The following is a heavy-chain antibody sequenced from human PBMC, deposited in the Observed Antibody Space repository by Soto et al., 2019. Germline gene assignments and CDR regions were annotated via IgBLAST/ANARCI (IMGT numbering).Heavy chain of an antibody. CDR3: ARGLAGWGKPTVI. CDR1: GFTFGSHW. Sequence: EVQLVESGGGLVQPGGSLRLSCAASGFTFGSHWMHWVRQAPGKRLVWVSRINSDGSSTTYADSVKGRFTISRDDDKSPLYLQMTSLGARETAVYYCARGLAGWGKPTVIWHQGTLVTFSS. V-gene: IGHV3-74*01. CDR2: INSDGSST. J-gene: IGHJ3*02. D-gene: IGHD1-26*01.